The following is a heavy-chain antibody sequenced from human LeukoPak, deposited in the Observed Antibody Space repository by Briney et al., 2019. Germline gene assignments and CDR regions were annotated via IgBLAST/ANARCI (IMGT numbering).Heavy chain of an antibody. CDR2: ISSSSSYI. J-gene: IGHJ5*02. CDR1: GFTFSSYS. V-gene: IGHV3-21*01. CDR3: ARDWDMTTVTTFWFDP. D-gene: IGHD4-17*01. Sequence: GGSLRLSCAASGFTFSSYSMNWVRQAPGKGLEWVSSISSSSSYIYYADSVKGRFTISRDNAKNSLYLQMNSLRAEDTAVYYCARDWDMTTVTTFWFDPWGQGTLVTVSS.